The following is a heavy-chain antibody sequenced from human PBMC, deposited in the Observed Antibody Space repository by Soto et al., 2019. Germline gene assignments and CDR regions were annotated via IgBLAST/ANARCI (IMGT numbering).Heavy chain of an antibody. CDR2: IYATGTT. CDR1: GASFSGFY. CDR3: VRDGTKSLRDWLDP. V-gene: IGHV4-4*07. Sequence: SETLSLTCTVSGASFSGFYWSWIRKSAGKGLEWIGRIYATGTTDYNPSLQSRVMMSVDTSKKQFSLKLRSVTAADTDVYYCVRDGTKSLRDWLDPWGQG. D-gene: IGHD1-1*01. J-gene: IGHJ5*02.